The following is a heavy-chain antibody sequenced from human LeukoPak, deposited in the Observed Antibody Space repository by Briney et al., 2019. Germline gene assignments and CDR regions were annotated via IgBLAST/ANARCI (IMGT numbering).Heavy chain of an antibody. V-gene: IGHV3-23*01. D-gene: IGHD4-17*01. CDR1: GFTFSNYA. CDR2: ISGSGDST. Sequence: GGSLRLSCAASGFTFSNYAMRWVRQAPGKGLEWVSGISGSGDSTYYADSVKGRFTISRDNAKNTLYLQMDSLRAEDTAVYYCARENDYGDSDAFDIWGQGTMVTVSS. J-gene: IGHJ3*02. CDR3: ARENDYGDSDAFDI.